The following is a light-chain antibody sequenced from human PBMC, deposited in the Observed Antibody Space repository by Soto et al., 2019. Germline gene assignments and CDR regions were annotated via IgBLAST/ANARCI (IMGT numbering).Light chain of an antibody. CDR3: QQSFTTASIT. CDR1: QSISRN. V-gene: IGKV1-39*01. CDR2: AAS. Sequence: DIQMTQSPSSLSASVGDRVTITCRASQSISRNLNWYHHKPGKAPKLLIYAASSLQNGVPSRFRGGGSGTEFTVSISSLQPEDFGTYYCQQSFTTASITFGQGTRLEIK. J-gene: IGKJ5*01.